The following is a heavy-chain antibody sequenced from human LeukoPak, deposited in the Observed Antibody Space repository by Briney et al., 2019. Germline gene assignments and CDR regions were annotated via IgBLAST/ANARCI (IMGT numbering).Heavy chain of an antibody. CDR2: INTDGSRT. CDR1: GFVFSDYW. D-gene: IGHD2-8*01. V-gene: IGHV3-74*01. Sequence: GGSLRLSCTASGFVFSDYWIHWVQQVPGKGLVWVARINTDGSRTAYAGSVKDRITMSRDNANNTVYLQLTSLSAEDTGVYFCARDMLRDRAFDYWGQGTPVTASS. J-gene: IGHJ4*02. CDR3: ARDMLRDRAFDY.